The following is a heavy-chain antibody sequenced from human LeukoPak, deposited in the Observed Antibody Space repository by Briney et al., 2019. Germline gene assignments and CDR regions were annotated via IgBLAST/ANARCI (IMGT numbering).Heavy chain of an antibody. J-gene: IGHJ4*02. CDR2: ISSSSSYI. V-gene: IGHV3-21*01. D-gene: IGHD3-10*01. Sequence: PGGSLRLSCAASGFTFSSYSMNWVRQAPGKGLEWVSSISSSSSYIYYADSVKGRFTISRDNAKNSLYLQMNSLRAEDTAVYYCARDGLSRGVSDYWGQGTLVTVS. CDR1: GFTFSSYS. CDR3: ARDGLSRGVSDY.